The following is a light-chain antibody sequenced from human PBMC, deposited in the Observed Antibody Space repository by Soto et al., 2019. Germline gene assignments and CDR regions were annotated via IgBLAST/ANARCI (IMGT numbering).Light chain of an antibody. V-gene: IGLV2-14*01. J-gene: IGLJ3*02. CDR2: KVS. Sequence: QSALTQPASVSGSPGQSITIPCTGSSNDIGGYNYVSCYQQHPGRAPKLVIYKVSDRPSGVSTRFSASKSGNTASLTISGLQAEDEADYYCSSYSTTTTPQWVFGGGTKLTVL. CDR3: SSYSTTTTPQWV. CDR1: SNDIGGYNY.